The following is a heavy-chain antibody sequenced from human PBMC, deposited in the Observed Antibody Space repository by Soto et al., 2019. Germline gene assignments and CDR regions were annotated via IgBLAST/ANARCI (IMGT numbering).Heavy chain of an antibody. CDR2: MNPNSGNT. CDR3: AREGPRFLEWLLSLRGSSGMDV. V-gene: IGHV1-8*01. D-gene: IGHD3-3*01. Sequence: ASVKVSCKASGYTFTSYDINWVRQATGQGLEWMGWMNPNSGNTGYAQKFQGRVTMTRNTSISTAYMELSSLRSEDTAVYYCAREGPRFLEWLLSLRGSSGMDVWGQGTTVPSP. J-gene: IGHJ6*02. CDR1: GYTFTSYD.